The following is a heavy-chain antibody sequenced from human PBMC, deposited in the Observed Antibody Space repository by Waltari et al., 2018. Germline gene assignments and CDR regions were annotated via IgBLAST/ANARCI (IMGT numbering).Heavy chain of an antibody. D-gene: IGHD6-13*01. CDR2: SYTSGST. CDR1: GGSIRIGSYY. V-gene: IGHV4-61*02. Sequence: QVQLQESGPGLWTPSQTLSLPCTVPGGSIRIGSYYSIWIRPPAGQGLEWIGRSYTSGSTNYNPSLKSRVTISVDTSKNQFSLKLSSVTAADTAVYYCARTLSSSWYFWFDPWGQGTLVTVSS. J-gene: IGHJ5*02. CDR3: ARTLSSSWYFWFDP.